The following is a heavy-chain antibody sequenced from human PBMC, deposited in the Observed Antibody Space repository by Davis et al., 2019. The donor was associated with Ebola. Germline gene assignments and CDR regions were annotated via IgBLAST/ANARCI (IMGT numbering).Heavy chain of an antibody. CDR1: GFIVGDKY. Sequence: GESLKISCAASGFIVGDKYMSWVRQAPGKGLEWVSSISTGTIYKHYADSVKGRFTISRDDAKNSLFLQMNSLRAEDTAVYHCARGGYYDSSGYSHAAFDIWGQGTMVTVSS. CDR3: ARGGYYDSSGYSHAAFDI. V-gene: IGHV3-11*06. J-gene: IGHJ3*02. CDR2: ISTGTIYK. D-gene: IGHD3-22*01.